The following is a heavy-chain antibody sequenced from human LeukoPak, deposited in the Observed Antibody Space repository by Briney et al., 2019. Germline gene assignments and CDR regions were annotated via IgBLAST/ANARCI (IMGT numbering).Heavy chain of an antibody. CDR3: ARAPGGYSGWYHFYYFDY. V-gene: IGHV1-69*01. D-gene: IGHD6-19*01. Sequence: SVKVSCKASGGTFSSYAISWVRQAPGQGLEWMGGIIPIFGTANYTQKFQGRVTITAGESTSTAYMELSSLRSEDTAVYYCARAPGGYSGWYHFYYFDYWGQGTLVTVSS. CDR1: GGTFSSYA. J-gene: IGHJ4*02. CDR2: IIPIFGTA.